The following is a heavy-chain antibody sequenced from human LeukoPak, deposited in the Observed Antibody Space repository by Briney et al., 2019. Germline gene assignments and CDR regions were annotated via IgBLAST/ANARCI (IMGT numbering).Heavy chain of an antibody. V-gene: IGHV1-69*04. Sequence: SVKVSCKASEGSFNSYPLSWVRQAPGQGLEWMGRIIPIISITDYAQKFQGRITITADKSTYTVYMELNSLGSDDTAVYYCAREPGFVNYWGQGTLVTVSS. J-gene: IGHJ1*01. CDR1: EGSFNSYP. CDR3: AREPGFVNY. D-gene: IGHD1-7*01. CDR2: IIPIISIT.